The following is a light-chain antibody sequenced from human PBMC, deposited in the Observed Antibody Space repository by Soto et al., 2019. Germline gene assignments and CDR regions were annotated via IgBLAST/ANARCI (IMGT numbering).Light chain of an antibody. J-gene: IGLJ1*01. CDR2: VNS. V-gene: IGLV1-40*01. Sequence: QSVLTQPPSVSGAPGQRVTISCTGSSSNIGAGYDVHWYQQLPGTAPKLLIYVNSNRPSGVPDRFSGSKSGTSASLAITGLQPEDEADYYCQSFDNSLSGPYVFGTGTKLT. CDR3: QSFDNSLSGPYV. CDR1: SSNIGAGYD.